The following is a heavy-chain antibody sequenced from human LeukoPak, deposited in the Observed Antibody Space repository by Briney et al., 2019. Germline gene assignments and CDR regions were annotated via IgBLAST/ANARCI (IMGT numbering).Heavy chain of an antibody. J-gene: IGHJ4*02. CDR3: ARGSRDRSSASCYNY. Sequence: ASVKVSCKASGYTFSDFDINWVRQATGQGPEWIGWMNPNSGNTGYAQKFQGRVTMTRISSISTAYMEVSGLRPDDTAVYYCARGSRDRSSASCYNYWGQGSLVTVSS. V-gene: IGHV1-8*01. CDR2: MNPNSGNT. CDR1: GYTFSDFD. D-gene: IGHD2-2*02.